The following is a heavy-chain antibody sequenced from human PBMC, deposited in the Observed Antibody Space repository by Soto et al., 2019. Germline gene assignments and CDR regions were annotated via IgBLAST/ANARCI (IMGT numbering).Heavy chain of an antibody. V-gene: IGHV3-30*18. CDR3: AQRAARQDYYGMDV. Sequence: QVQLVESGGGVVQPGRSLRLSCAASGFTFSSYGMHWVRQAPGKGLEWVAVISYDGSNKYYADSVKGRFTISRDNSKNTLYLQMNSLRAEDTAVYYCAQRAARQDYYGMDVWGQGTTVTVSS. CDR1: GFTFSSYG. J-gene: IGHJ6*02. CDR2: ISYDGSNK. D-gene: IGHD6-6*01.